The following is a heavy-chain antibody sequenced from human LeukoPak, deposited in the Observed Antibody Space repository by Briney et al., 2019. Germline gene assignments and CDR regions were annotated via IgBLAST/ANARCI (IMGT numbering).Heavy chain of an antibody. V-gene: IGHV3-11*04. CDR3: AREVEYYDSSGYYPSGY. J-gene: IGHJ4*02. CDR1: GFTFSNAW. Sequence: PGGSLRLSCAASGFTFSNAWMSWVRQAPGKGLEWVSSITGSGYSTYYADSVKGRFTISRDNAKNSLYLQMNSLRAEDTAVYYCAREVEYYDSSGYYPSGYWGQGTLVTVSS. D-gene: IGHD3-22*01. CDR2: ITGSGYST.